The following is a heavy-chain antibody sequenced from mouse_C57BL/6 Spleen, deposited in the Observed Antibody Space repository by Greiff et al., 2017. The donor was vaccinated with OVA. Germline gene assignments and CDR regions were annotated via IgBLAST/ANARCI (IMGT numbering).Heavy chain of an antibody. Sequence: EVKVVESGPELVKPGASVKMSCKASGYTFTDYNMHWVKQSHGKSLEWIGYINPNNGGTSYNQKFKGKATLTVNKSSSTAYMELRSLTSEDSAVYYCARWNYGDWYFDVWGTGTTVTVSS. J-gene: IGHJ1*03. V-gene: IGHV1-22*01. CDR1: GYTFTDYN. D-gene: IGHD1-1*01. CDR3: ARWNYGDWYFDV. CDR2: INPNNGGT.